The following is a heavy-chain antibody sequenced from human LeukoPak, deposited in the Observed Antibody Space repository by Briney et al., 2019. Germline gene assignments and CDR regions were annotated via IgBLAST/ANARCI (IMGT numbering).Heavy chain of an antibody. V-gene: IGHV4-59*08. J-gene: IGHJ5*02. Sequence: ADTLSLTCTFSVDSISTYYWSWIRQPPGKGLEWIGYVYYSGSTNYNPSLKSRVTMSIDTSKNQFFLELSSVTAADTAVYYCVRHTWFGTRHWFAPRGQGILVTVSS. CDR3: VRHTWFGTRHWFAP. D-gene: IGHD3-10*01. CDR1: VDSISTYY. CDR2: VYYSGST.